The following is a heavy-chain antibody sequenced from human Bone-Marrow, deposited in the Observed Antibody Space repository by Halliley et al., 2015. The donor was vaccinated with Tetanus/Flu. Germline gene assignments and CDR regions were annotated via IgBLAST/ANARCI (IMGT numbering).Heavy chain of an antibody. Sequence: TLSLTCGVSGGSITNGGYSWSWIRQPPGKGLEWIGYIHYSGTTYYNPSLKSRVTISVDTSKNQFSLKLSSVTAADTAAYHCARDRGYGSGSYYFDNWGQGTLVTVSS. V-gene: IGHV4-30-4*01. D-gene: IGHD3-10*01. CDR3: ARDRGYGSGSYYFDN. CDR2: IHYSGTT. J-gene: IGHJ4*02. CDR1: GGSITNGGYS.